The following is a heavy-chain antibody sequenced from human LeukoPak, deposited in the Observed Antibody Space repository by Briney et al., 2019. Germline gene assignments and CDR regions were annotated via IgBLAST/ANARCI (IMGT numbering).Heavy chain of an antibody. CDR3: ASSSGYSFWFDP. CDR1: GYSISSGYY. Sequence: SETLSLTCTVSGYSISSGYYWSWIRQPAGKGLEWIGRIYTSGSTNYNPSLKSRVTISVDTSKNQFSLKLSSVTAADTAVYYCASSSGYSFWFDPWGQGTLVTVSS. J-gene: IGHJ5*02. V-gene: IGHV4-61*02. CDR2: IYTSGST. D-gene: IGHD3-22*01.